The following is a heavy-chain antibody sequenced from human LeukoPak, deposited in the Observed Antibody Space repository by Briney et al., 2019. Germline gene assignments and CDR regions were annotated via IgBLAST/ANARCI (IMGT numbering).Heavy chain of an antibody. D-gene: IGHD2-21*02. CDR2: IYYSGST. CDR1: GGSISSGGYY. CDR3: ARLRGRLFDL. V-gene: IGHV4-61*08. Sequence: PSETLSLTCTVSGGSISSGGYYWSWIRQPPGKGLEWIGYIYYSGSTNYNPSLKSRVTISVDTSKNQFSLKLSSVTAADTAVYYCARLRGRLFDLWGRGTLVTVSS. J-gene: IGHJ2*01.